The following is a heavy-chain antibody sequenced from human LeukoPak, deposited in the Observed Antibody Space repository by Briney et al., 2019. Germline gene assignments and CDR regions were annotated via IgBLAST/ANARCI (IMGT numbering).Heavy chain of an antibody. CDR3: ARGNGGYVGY. V-gene: IGHV4-59*01. J-gene: IGHJ4*02. CDR2: IYYSGST. Sequence: SETLSLTCTVSGGSISSYYWSWIRQPPGKGLEWIGYIYYSGSTNYNPSLKSRVTISVNTSKNQFSLKLSSVTAADTAVYYCARGNGGYVGYWGQGTLVTVSS. D-gene: IGHD2-8*01. CDR1: GGSISSYY.